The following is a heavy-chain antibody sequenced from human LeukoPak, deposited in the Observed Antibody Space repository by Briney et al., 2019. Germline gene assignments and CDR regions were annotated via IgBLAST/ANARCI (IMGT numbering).Heavy chain of an antibody. CDR3: ATGDALEFDY. V-gene: IGHV3-7*01. CDR1: GFTFSSYW. Sequence: PGGSLRLSCAASGFTFSSYWMSWVRQAPGKGLEWVANIKEDGSEKYHVDSVKGRFTISRDNAKNSLYLQMNSLRAEDTAVYYCATGDALEFDYWGQGTLVTVSS. CDR2: IKEDGSEK. J-gene: IGHJ4*02.